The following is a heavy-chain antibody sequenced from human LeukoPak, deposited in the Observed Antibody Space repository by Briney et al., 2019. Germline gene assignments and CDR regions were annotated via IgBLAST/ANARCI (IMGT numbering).Heavy chain of an antibody. J-gene: IGHJ4*02. CDR2: STWDSGKT. CDR3: VSEPLMSREDLLMNLRY. D-gene: IGHD1-14*01. Sequence: AGTSLRLSCAVSGFTFDDYAMHWGRQAPQQGTELVSGSTWDSGKTGYVDSVKGRLAISRDNAKKSLYLQINNLRPDDTAFYYSVSEPLMSREDLLMNLRYWGQGTLVSVSS. V-gene: IGHV3-9*01. CDR1: GFTFDDYA.